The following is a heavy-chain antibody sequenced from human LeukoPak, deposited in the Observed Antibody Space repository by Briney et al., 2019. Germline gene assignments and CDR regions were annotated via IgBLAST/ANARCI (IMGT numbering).Heavy chain of an antibody. V-gene: IGHV5-51*01. CDR2: ICPGDSVT. J-gene: IGHJ5*02. D-gene: IGHD3-3*01. CDR3: ARHGYYDFWSGQNWFDP. CDR1: GYSFSSFW. Sequence: GESLKISCKASGYSFSSFWIAWVRQMPGKGLEWMGIICPGDSVTRYSPSFQGQVTISADKSITTAYLQWSSLKASDTAIYYCARHGYYDFWSGQNWFDPWGQGTLVTVSS.